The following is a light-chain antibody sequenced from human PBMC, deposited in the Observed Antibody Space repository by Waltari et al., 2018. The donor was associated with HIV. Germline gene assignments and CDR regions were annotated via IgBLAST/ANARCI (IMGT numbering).Light chain of an antibody. J-gene: IGLJ2*01. Sequence: QSALTQPPSASGSPGQSVTISCTGTSSDVGGYNYVSWYQQHPGKAPKLMIYEVSKRPSGVPVRFSGSKSGNTASLTVSGLQAEDEADYYCSSYAGSNNLGVVFGGGTKLTVL. CDR2: EVS. V-gene: IGLV2-8*01. CDR1: SSDVGGYNY. CDR3: SSYAGSNNLGVV.